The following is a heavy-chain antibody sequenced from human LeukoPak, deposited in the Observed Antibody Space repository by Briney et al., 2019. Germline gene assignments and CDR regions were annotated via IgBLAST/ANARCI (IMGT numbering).Heavy chain of an antibody. D-gene: IGHD2-8*02. CDR1: GFTFSSYG. V-gene: IGHV3-23*01. J-gene: IGHJ4*02. CDR2: IFPSGGEI. CDR3: ATYRQVLLPFES. Sequence: GGSLRLSCAASGFTFSSYGMTWVRQAPGKGLEWVSSIFPSGGEIHYADSVRGRFTISRDNSKSTLSLQMNSLRAEDTAIYYCATYRQVLLPFESWGQGTLVTVSS.